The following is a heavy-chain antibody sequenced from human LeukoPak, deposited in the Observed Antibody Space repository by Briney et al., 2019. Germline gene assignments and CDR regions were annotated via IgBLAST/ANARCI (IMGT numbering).Heavy chain of an antibody. CDR2: ISYDGSNE. CDR1: GFTFSAYG. J-gene: IGHJ5*02. V-gene: IGHV3-30*18. CDR3: TKDRSNPKMTTWAWAPPDP. Sequence: GGSLRLSCAASGFTFSAYGMHWVRQAPGKGLEWVAVISYDGSNELYADSVKGRFTISRDNSKNTLYLQMNSLRAEDTAVYYCTKDRSNPKMTTWAWAPPDPWGQGTLVTVSS. D-gene: IGHD4-17*01.